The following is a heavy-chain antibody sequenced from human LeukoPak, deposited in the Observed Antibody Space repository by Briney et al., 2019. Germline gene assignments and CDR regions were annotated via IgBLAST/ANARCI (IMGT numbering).Heavy chain of an antibody. CDR2: ISGSGGST. CDR3: AKSRGPPPYYFDY. D-gene: IGHD6-19*01. Sequence: GGSLRLSCAASGFTFSSYAMSWVRQAPGKGLEWLSAISGSGGSTYYADSVKGRFTISRDNSKNTLYLQMNSLRAEDTAVYYCAKSRGPPPYYFDYWGQGTLVTVSS. V-gene: IGHV3-23*01. CDR1: GFTFSSYA. J-gene: IGHJ4*02.